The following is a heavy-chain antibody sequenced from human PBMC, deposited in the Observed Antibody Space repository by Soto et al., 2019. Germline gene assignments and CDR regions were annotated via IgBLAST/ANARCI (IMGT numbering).Heavy chain of an antibody. Sequence: SLKISCKASGYKFTTFWLNWVRQTPGKGLEWLGRIDPTDSFTNYSPPFEGHVTISVDRSISTAYLQWNSLQASDTAIYYCARPASGGSRDAFDVWGQGTTVTVS. D-gene: IGHD2-15*01. CDR2: IDPTDSFT. V-gene: IGHV5-10-1*01. J-gene: IGHJ3*01. CDR3: ARPASGGSRDAFDV. CDR1: GYKFTTFW.